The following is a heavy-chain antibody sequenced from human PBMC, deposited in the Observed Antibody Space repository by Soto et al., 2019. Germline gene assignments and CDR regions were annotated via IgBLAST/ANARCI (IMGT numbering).Heavy chain of an antibody. CDR1: GYTLTELS. Sequence: GASVKVSCKVSGYTLTELSMHWVRQAPGKGLEWMGGIDADNGETIYAQKFQARVTMTTDTSTSTAYMELRSLRSDDTAVYYCARLLRATYYYYYMVVWGKGTTVTVSS. CDR2: IDADNGET. CDR3: ARLLRATYYYYYMVV. D-gene: IGHD3-22*01. J-gene: IGHJ6*03. V-gene: IGHV1-24*01.